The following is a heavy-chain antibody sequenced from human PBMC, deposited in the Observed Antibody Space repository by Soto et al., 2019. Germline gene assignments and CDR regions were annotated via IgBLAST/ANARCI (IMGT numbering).Heavy chain of an antibody. CDR2: IYYSGST. J-gene: IGHJ5*02. D-gene: IGHD3-22*01. CDR1: GGSISSSSYY. V-gene: IGHV4-31*03. CDR3: ARELGYYDSSGPYNWFDP. Sequence: SETLSLTCTVSGGSISSSSYYWGWIRQPPGKGLEWIGYIYYSGSTYYNPSLKSRVTISVDTSKNQFSLKLSSVTAADTAVYYCARELGYYDSSGPYNWFDPWGQGTLVTVSS.